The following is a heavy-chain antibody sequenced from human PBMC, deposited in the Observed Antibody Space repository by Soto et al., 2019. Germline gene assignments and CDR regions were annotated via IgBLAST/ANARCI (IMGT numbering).Heavy chain of an antibody. V-gene: IGHV3-11*06. J-gene: IGHJ6*02. CDR2: IGSSSSYT. CDR3: ARDSGIAARPGVLLYYYYGMDV. CDR1: GFTFSDYY. Sequence: QVQLVESGGGLVKPGGSLRLSCAASGFTFSDYYMSWIRQAPGKGLEWVSYIGSSSSYTNYADSVKGRFTISRDNAKNSLYLQMNSLRAEDTAVYYCARDSGIAARPGVLLYYYYGMDVWGQGTTVTVSS. D-gene: IGHD6-6*01.